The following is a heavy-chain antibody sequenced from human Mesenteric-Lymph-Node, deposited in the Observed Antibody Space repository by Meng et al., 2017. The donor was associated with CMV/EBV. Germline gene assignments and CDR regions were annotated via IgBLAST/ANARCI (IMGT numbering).Heavy chain of an antibody. Sequence: GESLKISCAASGFTFSDHNMIWIRRAPGKGLECVSYISSSGATVYYGESVKGRFTISRDNAKNTLYLQMNSLRAEDTAEYYCARGNYYGMDVWGQGTTVTVSS. CDR1: GFTFSDHN. D-gene: IGHD3-10*01. CDR2: ISSSGATV. J-gene: IGHJ6*02. CDR3: ARGNYYGMDV. V-gene: IGHV3-11*04.